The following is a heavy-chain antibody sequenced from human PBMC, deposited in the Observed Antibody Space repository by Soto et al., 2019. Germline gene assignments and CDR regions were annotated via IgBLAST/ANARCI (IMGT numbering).Heavy chain of an antibody. D-gene: IGHD6-13*01. V-gene: IGHV3-23*01. CDR3: AKEQGYSSSWTQIDY. Sequence: EVQLLESGGGLVQPGGSLRLSCAAAGFTFSSYAMSWVRQAPGKGLEWVSAISGRGVSPYYADSVKGRFTISRDNSKNTLYLQMNSLRAEDTAVYYLAKEQGYSSSWTQIDYWGQGTLVTVSS. J-gene: IGHJ4*02. CDR2: ISGRGVSP. CDR1: GFTFSSYA.